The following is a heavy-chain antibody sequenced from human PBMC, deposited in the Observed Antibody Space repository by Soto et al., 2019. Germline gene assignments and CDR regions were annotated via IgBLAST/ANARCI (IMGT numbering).Heavy chain of an antibody. V-gene: IGHV4-34*01. D-gene: IGHD6-19*01. CDR2: INHSGST. CDR3: ARGRGGQWLVHVGATKYGMDV. Sequence: SETLSLTCAVYGGSFSGYYWSWIRQPPGKGLEWIGEINHSGSTNYNPSLKSRVTISVDTSKNQFSLKLSSVTAADTAVYYCARGRGGQWLVHVGATKYGMDVWGQGTTVTVSS. J-gene: IGHJ6*02. CDR1: GGSFSGYY.